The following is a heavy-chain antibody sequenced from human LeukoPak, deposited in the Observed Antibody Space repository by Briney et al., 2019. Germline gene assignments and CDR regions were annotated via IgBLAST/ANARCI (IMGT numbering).Heavy chain of an antibody. Sequence: ASVKVSCKASGYTFTSYGINWMRQAPGQGLEWMGIINPSGGSTSYAQKFQGRVTMTRDMCTSTDYMELSSLRSEDTAVYYCARDNSVEDTAWWFDPWGQGTLVTVSS. CDR3: ARDNSVEDTAWWFDP. D-gene: IGHD4-23*01. CDR1: GYTFTSYG. J-gene: IGHJ5*02. V-gene: IGHV1-46*01. CDR2: INPSGGST.